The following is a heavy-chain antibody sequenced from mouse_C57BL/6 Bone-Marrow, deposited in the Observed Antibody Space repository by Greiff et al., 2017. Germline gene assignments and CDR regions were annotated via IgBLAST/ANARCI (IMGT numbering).Heavy chain of an antibody. CDR3: ARGIYYYGSYWYFYV. D-gene: IGHD1-1*01. J-gene: IGHJ1*03. CDR2: IYPSDSET. Sequence: QVQLQQPGAELVRPGSSVKLSCKASGYTFTSYWMDWVKQRPGQGLEWIGNIYPSDSETHYNQKFKDKATLTVDKSSSTAYMQLSSLTSEDSAVYYCARGIYYYGSYWYFYVWGTGTTVTVSS. CDR1: GYTFTSYW. V-gene: IGHV1-61*01.